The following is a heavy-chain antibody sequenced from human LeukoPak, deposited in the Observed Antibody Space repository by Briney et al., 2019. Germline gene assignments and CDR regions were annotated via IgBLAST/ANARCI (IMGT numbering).Heavy chain of an antibody. D-gene: IGHD4-11*01. V-gene: IGHV3-33*06. J-gene: IGHJ4*02. CDR2: IWSDGTEK. CDR3: AKDARRGFDFSNSLES. CDR1: GFTFSHYG. Sequence: QPGRSLRLSCATSGFTFSHYGMHWVRQAPGKGLEWVAVIWSDGTEKYYGDSVKGRFTISRDNSKKTVYLQMNSLRVEDTAIYYCAKDARRGFDFSNSLESWGQGTLVTVSS.